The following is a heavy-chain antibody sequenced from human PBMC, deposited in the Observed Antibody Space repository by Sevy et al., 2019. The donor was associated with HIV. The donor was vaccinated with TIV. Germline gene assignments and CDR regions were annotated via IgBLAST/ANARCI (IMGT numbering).Heavy chain of an antibody. CDR3: ARGESTVFARDYYYYGMHV. J-gene: IGHJ6*02. CDR1: GYTFTSYY. CDR2: INPSGGST. Sequence: ASVKVSCKASGYTFTSYYMHWVRQAPGQGLEWMGIINPSGGSTSYAQKFQGRVTMTRDTSTSTVYMELSSLRSEDTAVYYCARGESTVFARDYYYYGMHVWGQGTTVTVSS. D-gene: IGHD4-4*01. V-gene: IGHV1-46*01.